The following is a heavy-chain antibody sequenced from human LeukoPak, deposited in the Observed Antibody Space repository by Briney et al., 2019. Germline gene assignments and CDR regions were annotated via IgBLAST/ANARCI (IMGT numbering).Heavy chain of an antibody. Sequence: GGSLRLSCAASGFTFSSYWMSWVRQAPGKGLEWVANIKQDGSEKYYVDSVKGRFTISRDNAKNSLYLQMNSLRAEDTAVYYCARVDIVVVPAEAYYYMDVWGKGTTVPVSS. V-gene: IGHV3-7*01. CDR1: GFTFSSYW. D-gene: IGHD2-2*01. J-gene: IGHJ6*03. CDR2: IKQDGSEK. CDR3: ARVDIVVVPAEAYYYMDV.